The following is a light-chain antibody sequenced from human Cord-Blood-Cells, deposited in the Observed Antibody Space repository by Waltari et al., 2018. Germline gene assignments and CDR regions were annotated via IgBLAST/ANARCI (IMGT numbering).Light chain of an antibody. CDR3: SSYTSSSTPV. CDR2: DVS. CDR1: SSDVGGYNY. V-gene: IGLV2-14*01. Sequence: QSALTQPASVSGSPGQSITISCTGTSSDVGGYNYVSWYQQHPGKAPKLMIYDVSNRPSGVSNRFSVSKSGNTASLTISGLQAEDEADYYCSSYTSSSTPVFGGGTKLTVL. J-gene: IGLJ3*02.